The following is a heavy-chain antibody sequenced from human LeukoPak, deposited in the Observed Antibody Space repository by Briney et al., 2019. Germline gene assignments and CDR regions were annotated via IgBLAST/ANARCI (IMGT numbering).Heavy chain of an antibody. Sequence: ASLKVSCKASGYTFTGYYMHWVRQAPGQGLEWMGRINPNSGGRNYAQKFQGRVTMTRDTSISTAYMELNRLRSDDTAVYYCARGRRIYPQSHDAFDIWGQGTMVTVSS. V-gene: IGHV1-2*06. D-gene: IGHD2-15*01. CDR3: ARGRRIYPQSHDAFDI. CDR2: INPNSGGR. J-gene: IGHJ3*02. CDR1: GYTFTGYY.